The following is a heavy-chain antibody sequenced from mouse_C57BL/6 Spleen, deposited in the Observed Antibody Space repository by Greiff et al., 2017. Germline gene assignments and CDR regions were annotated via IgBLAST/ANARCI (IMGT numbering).Heavy chain of an antibody. V-gene: IGHV1-82*01. D-gene: IGHD2-3*01. J-gene: IGHJ2*01. CDR2: IYPGDGDT. CDR1: GYAFSSSW. CDR3: ARAGIYDGYYDY. Sequence: VQLLQSGPELVKPGASVKISCKASGYAFSSSWMNWVKQRPGKGLEWIGRIYPGDGDTNYNGKFKGKATLTADKSSSTAYMQLSSLTSEDSAVYFCARAGIYDGYYDYWGQGTTLTVSS.